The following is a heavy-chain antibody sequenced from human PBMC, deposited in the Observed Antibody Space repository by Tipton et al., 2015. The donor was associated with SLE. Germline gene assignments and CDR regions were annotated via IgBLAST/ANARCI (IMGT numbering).Heavy chain of an antibody. J-gene: IGHJ4*02. Sequence: QLVQSGPEVKKPGGSVKVSCKASGYTFTNYGINWVRQAPGQGLEWMGRISAYNGNTNYAQNFQGRVTMTTDTSTTTANMDLRSLRSDDTAVYYCARGVSSPARDFDYWGQGTLVRVTS. V-gene: IGHV1-18*01. CDR2: ISAYNGNT. D-gene: IGHD2-2*01. CDR1: GYTFTNYG. CDR3: ARGVSSPARDFDY.